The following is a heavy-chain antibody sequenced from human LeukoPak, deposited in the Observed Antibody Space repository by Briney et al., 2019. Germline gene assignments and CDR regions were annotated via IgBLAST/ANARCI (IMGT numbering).Heavy chain of an antibody. CDR2: IIPILGIA. CDR1: GGTFSSYA. V-gene: IGHV1-69*04. CDR3: ARSASSPFDY. Sequence: SVKVSCKASGGTFSSYAISWVRQAPGQGLEWMGRIIPILGIANYAQKFQGRVTITANKSTSTAYMELSSLRSEDTAVYYCARSASSPFDYWGQGTLVTVSS. D-gene: IGHD6-13*01. J-gene: IGHJ4*02.